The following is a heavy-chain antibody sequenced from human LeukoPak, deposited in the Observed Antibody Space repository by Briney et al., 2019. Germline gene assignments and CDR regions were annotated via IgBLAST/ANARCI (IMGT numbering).Heavy chain of an antibody. Sequence: GGSLRLSCAASGFTFSSYEMNWVRQAPGKGLEWVSYISSSGSTIYYADSVKGRFTISRDNAKNSLYLQMNSLRAEDTAVYYCASPLRFGEPDYYGMDVWGKGTTVTVSS. J-gene: IGHJ6*04. CDR3: ASPLRFGEPDYYGMDV. D-gene: IGHD3-10*01. CDR1: GFTFSSYE. CDR2: ISSSGSTI. V-gene: IGHV3-48*03.